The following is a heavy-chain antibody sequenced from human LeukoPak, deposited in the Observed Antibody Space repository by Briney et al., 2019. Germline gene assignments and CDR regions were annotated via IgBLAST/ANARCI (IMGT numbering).Heavy chain of an antibody. CDR1: GFTFSSYE. J-gene: IGHJ4*02. CDR2: ISSSGSTI. V-gene: IGHV3-48*03. Sequence: PGGSLRLSCAASGFTFSSYEMNWVRQAPGKGLEWVSYISSSGSTIYYADSVKGRFTISRDNAKNSLYLQMNSLRAEDTAVYYCARVSRRWIGAFGYWGQGTLVTVSS. D-gene: IGHD3-3*01. CDR3: ARVSRRWIGAFGY.